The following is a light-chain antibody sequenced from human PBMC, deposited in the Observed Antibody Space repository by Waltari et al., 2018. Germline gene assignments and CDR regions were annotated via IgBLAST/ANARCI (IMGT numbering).Light chain of an antibody. CDR3: QNHERLPAV. Sequence: EIVLTQSPGTLSLSPGERATLSCRANQSISRFLAWYQQKPGQAPRLLIYAASSRATGIPDRFSGSGSGTDFSLTITRLEPEDFAVYFCQNHERLPAVFGQGTKVEIK. CDR1: QSISRF. V-gene: IGKV3-20*01. J-gene: IGKJ1*01. CDR2: AAS.